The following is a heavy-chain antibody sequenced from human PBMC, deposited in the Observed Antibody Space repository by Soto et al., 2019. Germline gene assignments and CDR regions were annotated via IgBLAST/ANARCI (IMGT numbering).Heavy chain of an antibody. V-gene: IGHV1-18*01. J-gene: IGHJ4*02. Sequence: ASVKVSCKASGYTFTSYGIVWLRQAPGQGLEWMGWISAYDGNTDYVQKLQGRVTMTTDTSTTTAYMELRSLRSDDTAVYYCARYCGGDCYKDWGQGTLVTVSS. CDR1: GYTFTSYG. CDR2: ISAYDGNT. CDR3: ARYCGGDCYKD. D-gene: IGHD2-21*02.